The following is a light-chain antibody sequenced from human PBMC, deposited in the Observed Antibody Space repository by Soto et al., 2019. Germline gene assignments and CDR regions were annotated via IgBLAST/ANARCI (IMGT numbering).Light chain of an antibody. CDR2: EGS. CDR3: CSYAGTSTYV. J-gene: IGLJ1*01. CDR1: SSDVGSYNL. V-gene: IGLV2-23*01. Sequence: QSALTQPASVYESPGQSITISCTGTSSDVGSYNLVSWYQQHPGKAPKLMIYEGSKRPSGVSNRFSGSKSGNTASLTISGLQAEDEADYYCCSYAGTSTYVFGTGTKVTVL.